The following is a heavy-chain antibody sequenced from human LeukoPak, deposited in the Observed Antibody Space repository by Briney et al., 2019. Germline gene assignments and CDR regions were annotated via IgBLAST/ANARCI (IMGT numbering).Heavy chain of an antibody. CDR3: ARRGRIAVAANDY. D-gene: IGHD6-19*01. CDR2: IYYSGST. V-gene: IGHV4-59*12. J-gene: IGHJ4*02. CDR1: GGSISSYY. Sequence: SETLSLTCTVSGGSISSYYWSWIRQPPGKGLEWIGYIYYSGSTNYNPSLKSRVTISVDTSKNQFSLKLSSVTAADTAVYYCARRGRIAVAANDYWGQGTLVTVSS.